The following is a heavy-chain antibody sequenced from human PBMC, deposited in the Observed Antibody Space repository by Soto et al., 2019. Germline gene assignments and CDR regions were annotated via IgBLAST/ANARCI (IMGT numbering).Heavy chain of an antibody. CDR1: GGSISSYY. D-gene: IGHD6-13*01. V-gene: IGHV4-59*01. J-gene: IGHJ4*02. Sequence: SETLSLTCTVSGGSISSYYWSWIRQPPGKGLEWIGYIYYSGSTNYNPSLKSRVTISVDTSKNQFSLKLSSVTAADTAVYYCAREDPRGLGSNFDYWGQGTLVTVPQ. CDR2: IYYSGST. CDR3: AREDPRGLGSNFDY.